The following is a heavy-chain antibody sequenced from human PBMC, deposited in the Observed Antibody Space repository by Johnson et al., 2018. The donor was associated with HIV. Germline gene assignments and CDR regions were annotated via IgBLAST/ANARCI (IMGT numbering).Heavy chain of an antibody. D-gene: IGHD5-24*01. V-gene: IGHV3-66*01. CDR3: ARESRDGPNLRAFDI. Sequence: MLLVESGGGLVQPGGSLRLSCAASRFTVSSNYMTWVRQAPGKGLEWVSVIYSAGHTYYADSVKGRFTISRDNSKNSLFLHMNSLRVEDTAVYFCARESRDGPNLRAFDIWGQGTTVIVSS. CDR1: RFTVSSNY. CDR2: IYSAGHT. J-gene: IGHJ3*02.